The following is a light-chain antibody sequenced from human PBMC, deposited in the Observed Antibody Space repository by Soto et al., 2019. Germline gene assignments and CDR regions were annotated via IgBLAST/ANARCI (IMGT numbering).Light chain of an antibody. J-gene: IGLJ1*01. CDR3: TSYTSSSTHDYV. CDR2: NVS. Sequence: QSVLTQPASVSGSPGQSITISCTGTSSDVGAHNSVSWYQQHPGKAPKLMIYNVSNRPSGVSNRFSGSKSGNTASLTISGPQAEDEADYYCTSYTSSSTHDYVFGTGTKVTVL. V-gene: IGLV2-14*01. CDR1: SSDVGAHNS.